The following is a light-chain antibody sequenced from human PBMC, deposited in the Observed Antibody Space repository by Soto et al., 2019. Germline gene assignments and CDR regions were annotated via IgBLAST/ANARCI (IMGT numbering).Light chain of an antibody. CDR1: QGISIY. Sequence: DIQMTQSPSSLSASVGDRVTITCRPSQGISIYLAWYQQKPGKVPKFLIYGASTLQSGVPSRFSGSGSWTDSTLTITSLQAEDVATYYCQTYYSGLFPVGPGTKVDSK. V-gene: IGKV1-27*01. J-gene: IGKJ3*01. CDR2: GAS. CDR3: QTYYSGLFP.